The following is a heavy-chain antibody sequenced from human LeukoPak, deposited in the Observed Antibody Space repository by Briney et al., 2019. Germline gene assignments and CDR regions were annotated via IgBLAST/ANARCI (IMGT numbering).Heavy chain of an antibody. CDR2: ISGSGGST. J-gene: IGHJ4*02. CDR3: AKSLFGSGWYLVDY. CDR1: GFTFSSYA. V-gene: IGHV3-23*01. D-gene: IGHD6-19*01. Sequence: GGSLRLSCAASGFTFSSYAMSWVRQAPGKGLEWVSAISGSGGSTYYADSVKGRFTISRHNSKNTLYLQMNSLRAEDTAVYYCAKSLFGSGWYLVDYWGQGTLVTVPS.